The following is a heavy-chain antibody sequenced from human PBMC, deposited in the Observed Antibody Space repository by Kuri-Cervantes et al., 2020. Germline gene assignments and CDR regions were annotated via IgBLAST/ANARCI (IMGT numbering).Heavy chain of an antibody. CDR1: GFTFSSFA. Sequence: GESLKISCAASGFTFSSFAMTWVRQAPGKGLEWVSAISGSGGSTYYADSVKGRFTISRDNSKNTLYLQMNSLRAEDTAVYYCAKGPGGSSSGWYVGIGWGQGTLVTVSS. CDR2: ISGSGGST. J-gene: IGHJ4*02. CDR3: AKGPGGSSSGWYVGIG. D-gene: IGHD6-19*01. V-gene: IGHV3-23*01.